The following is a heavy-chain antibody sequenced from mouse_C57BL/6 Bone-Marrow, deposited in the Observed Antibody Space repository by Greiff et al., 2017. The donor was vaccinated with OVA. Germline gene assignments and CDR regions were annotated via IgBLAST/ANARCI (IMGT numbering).Heavy chain of an antibody. V-gene: IGHV1-18*01. CDR1: GYTFTDYN. J-gene: IGHJ3*01. CDR3: ARGGYYDYDGGAWFAY. D-gene: IGHD2-4*01. CDR2: INSNNGGT. Sequence: VQLQQSGPELAKPGASVKIPCKASGYTFTDYNMDWVQQSHGKSLEWIGDINSNNGGTIYNQKFKGKATLSVDKSSSTAYMGLRSLTSEDTAVYYWARGGYYDYDGGAWFAYWGQGTLVTVSA.